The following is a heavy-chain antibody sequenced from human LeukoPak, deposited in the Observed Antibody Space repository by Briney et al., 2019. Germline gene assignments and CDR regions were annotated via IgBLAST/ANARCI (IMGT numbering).Heavy chain of an antibody. CDR3: AKGSRGYTNYYFDY. Sequence: GGSLRLSCASSGFSFSGYAMIWVREAPGKGLELVSTISGSGASTFYADSVRGRFITSKDIPSNTVYLQMNSLRAEDTAVYYCAKGSRGYTNYYFDYWGQGTLVTVSS. CDR1: GFSFSGYA. J-gene: IGHJ4*02. V-gene: IGHV3-23*01. D-gene: IGHD2-2*02. CDR2: ISGSGAST.